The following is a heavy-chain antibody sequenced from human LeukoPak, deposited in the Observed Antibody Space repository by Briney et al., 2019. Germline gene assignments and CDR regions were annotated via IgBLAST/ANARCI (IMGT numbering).Heavy chain of an antibody. V-gene: IGHV1-2*02. CDR2: INPNSGGT. Sequence: GASVKVSCKASGYAFTGYYMHWVRQAPGQGLEWMGWINPNSGGTNYAQKFQGRVTMTRDTSISTAYMELTRLRSDDTAVYYCASPASDYDSSGYSDYYFDSWGQGTLVTVSS. CDR1: GYAFTGYY. CDR3: ASPASDYDSSGYSDYYFDS. D-gene: IGHD3-22*01. J-gene: IGHJ4*02.